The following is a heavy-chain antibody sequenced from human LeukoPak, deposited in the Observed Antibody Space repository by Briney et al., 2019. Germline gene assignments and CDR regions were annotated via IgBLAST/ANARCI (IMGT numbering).Heavy chain of an antibody. V-gene: IGHV3-74*01. J-gene: IGHJ4*02. CDR1: GFTFSSYW. CDR3: ARLGFYCSGGSCYNAPFDY. Sequence: PGGSLRLSCQASGFTFSSYWMHWVRQAPGKGLVWVSRINSDGSSTSYADSVKGRFTISRDNAKNTLYLQMNSLRAEDTAVYYCARLGFYCSGGSCYNAPFDYWGQGTLVTVSS. D-gene: IGHD2-15*01. CDR2: INSDGSST.